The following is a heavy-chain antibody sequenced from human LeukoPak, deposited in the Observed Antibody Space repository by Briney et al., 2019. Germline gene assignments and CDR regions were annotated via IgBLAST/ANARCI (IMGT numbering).Heavy chain of an antibody. J-gene: IGHJ4*02. CDR3: ARDLLISYYDSGAYSAFYY. CDR2: ISSGSRYI. Sequence: GGSLRLSCALSGFPFRTYSINWVRGSPGKGLEWVSCISSGSRYIFYADSVMRRFTIPRHIPRNSLYLQMDSVRAEDTAVYYCARDLLISYYDSGAYSAFYYWGQGVLVTVSS. CDR1: GFPFRTYS. V-gene: IGHV3-21*01. D-gene: IGHD3-22*01.